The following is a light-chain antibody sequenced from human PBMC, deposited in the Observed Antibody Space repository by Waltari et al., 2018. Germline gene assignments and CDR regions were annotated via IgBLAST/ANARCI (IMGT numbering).Light chain of an antibody. CDR3: QQYRTNPWA. CDR2: KAS. J-gene: IGKJ1*01. V-gene: IGKV1-5*03. CDR1: QNINSW. Sequence: DIQMTQSPSTLSASVGDRVTLTCRASQNINSWLARYQQKPGMAPKLLISKASTLESGVPSRFSGSGSGTEFTLTIGSLQPDDLATYYCQQYRTNPWAFGQGTKV.